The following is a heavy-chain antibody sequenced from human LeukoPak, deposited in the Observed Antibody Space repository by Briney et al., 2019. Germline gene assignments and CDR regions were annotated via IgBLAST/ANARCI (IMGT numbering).Heavy chain of an antibody. CDR1: GYTFRDFG. J-gene: IGHJ4*02. Sequence: ASVKVSCKASGYTFRDFGISWVRQAPGQGLEWMGWITTYNGNTNYIQKLQGRVTMTTDTSTSTAYMELRSLRSDDPAVYYWASGPYYDPWSGAGYWGQGTLVTVSS. D-gene: IGHD3-3*01. V-gene: IGHV1-18*01. CDR3: ASGPYYDPWSGAGY. CDR2: ITTYNGNT.